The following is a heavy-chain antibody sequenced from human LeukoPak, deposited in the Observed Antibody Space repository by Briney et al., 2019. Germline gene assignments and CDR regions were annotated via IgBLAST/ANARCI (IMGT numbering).Heavy chain of an antibody. V-gene: IGHV5-51*01. Sequence: GESLKISCKGSGYSFTSYWIGWVRQMPGKGLEWMGIIYPGDSDTRYSPSFQGQVTISADKSISTAYLQWSSLKASDTAMYYCARTSYDYVWGSYRSNFDYWGQGTLFTVSS. J-gene: IGHJ4*02. CDR3: ARTSYDYVWGSYRSNFDY. CDR1: GYSFTSYW. CDR2: IYPGDSDT. D-gene: IGHD3-16*02.